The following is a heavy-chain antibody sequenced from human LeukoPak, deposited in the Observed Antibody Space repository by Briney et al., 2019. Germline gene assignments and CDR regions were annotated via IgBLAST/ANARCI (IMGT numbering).Heavy chain of an antibody. V-gene: IGHV1-69*05. CDR3: AGDLVQATNGFAY. D-gene: IGHD2-8*01. Sequence: SVKVSCKASGGTFTNYAITWVRQAPGQGLEWMGGTIPIFGTTNYAQKFQGRVTITTDESTSTAYMELSSLRTEDTAVYYCAGDLVQATNGFAYWGQGTLVTVSS. J-gene: IGHJ4*02. CDR1: GGTFTNYA. CDR2: TIPIFGTT.